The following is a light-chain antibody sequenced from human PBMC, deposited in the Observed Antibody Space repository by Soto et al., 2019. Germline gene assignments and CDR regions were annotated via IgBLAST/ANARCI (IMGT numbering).Light chain of an antibody. J-gene: IGKJ5*01. CDR1: QGISSY. Sequence: QLTQSPSSLSASVGDRVTITCRASQGISSYLAWYQQKPGKAPKLLIYAASILQSGVPSRFSGSGSGTDFTLTISSLQPEDFATYYCEQFNSYAITFGQGTRLEIK. CDR3: EQFNSYAIT. CDR2: AAS. V-gene: IGKV1-9*01.